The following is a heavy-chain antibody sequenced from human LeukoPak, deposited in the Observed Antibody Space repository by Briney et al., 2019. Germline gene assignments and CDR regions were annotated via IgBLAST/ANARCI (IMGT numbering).Heavy chain of an antibody. CDR2: IEADGSGT. Sequence: GGSLRLSCAASGFTIGPYAMYWVRQGPGRGLEWVSVIEADGSGTFYADSVRGRFTASRDNSKNSLYLQMNSLTSEDTALYYCATWAFYHNLDVWGQGTTVIVSS. D-gene: IGHD2/OR15-2a*01. J-gene: IGHJ6*02. V-gene: IGHV3-43*02. CDR3: ATWAFYHNLDV. CDR1: GFTIGPYA.